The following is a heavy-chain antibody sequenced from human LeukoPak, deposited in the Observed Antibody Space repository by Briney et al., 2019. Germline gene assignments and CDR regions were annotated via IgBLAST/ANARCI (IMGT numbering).Heavy chain of an antibody. D-gene: IGHD1-14*01. V-gene: IGHV4-59*11. J-gene: IGHJ4*02. CDR3: ATLPGGRIWEGVFDF. CDR2: IYDSETT. CDR1: GVSMRNHY. Sequence: SETLSLTCTVSGVSMRNHYWSWIRQPPGKGLEWIGYIYDSETTNYNPSLKSRVTMSLDTSKNQFYLKLSSVTAADTALYYCATLPGGRIWEGVFDFWSRGTLV.